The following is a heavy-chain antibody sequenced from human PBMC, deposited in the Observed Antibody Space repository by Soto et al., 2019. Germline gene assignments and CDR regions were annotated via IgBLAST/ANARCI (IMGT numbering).Heavy chain of an antibody. CDR1: GSTFSKYA. J-gene: IGHJ6*02. Sequence: QVQLVQSGAEVKKPGSSVKVSCKASGSTFSKYAISWVRQAPGQGLEWMGGLIPILGTPKYAQKFQGRVTITADESTTTAYLELSSVTFEDTAVYYCARDSHDYILGRYRNGMDVWGQGTTVSVSS. CDR3: ARDSHDYILGRYRNGMDV. CDR2: LIPILGTP. V-gene: IGHV1-69*01. D-gene: IGHD3-16*02.